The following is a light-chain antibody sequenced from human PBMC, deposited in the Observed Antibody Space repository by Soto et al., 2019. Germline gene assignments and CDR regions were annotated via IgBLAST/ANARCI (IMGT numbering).Light chain of an antibody. CDR3: QQYNNWPPT. V-gene: IGKV3-15*01. CDR2: AAS. CDR1: HFVSSA. Sequence: IVLTHSPSTRAFSPLERATLAWSASHFVSSAFLAWYQQKPGQAPRLLIHAASTRATGVPARFSGSGSGTEFTLTISSLQSGDFAVYYCQQYNNWPPTFGQVTKVDIK. J-gene: IGKJ1*01.